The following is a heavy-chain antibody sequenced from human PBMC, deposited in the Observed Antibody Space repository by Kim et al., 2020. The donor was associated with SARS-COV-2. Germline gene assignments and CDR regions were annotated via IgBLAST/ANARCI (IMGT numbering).Heavy chain of an antibody. D-gene: IGHD5-12*01. V-gene: IGHV4-59*01. Sequence: SETLSLTCTVSGGSISSYYWSWIRQPPGKGLEWIGYIYYSGSTNYNPSLKSRVTISVDTSKNQFSLKLSSVTAADTAVYYCARTERWVEIVGRTNWFDPWGQGTLVTVSS. CDR1: GGSISSYY. CDR2: IYYSGST. J-gene: IGHJ5*02. CDR3: ARTERWVEIVGRTNWFDP.